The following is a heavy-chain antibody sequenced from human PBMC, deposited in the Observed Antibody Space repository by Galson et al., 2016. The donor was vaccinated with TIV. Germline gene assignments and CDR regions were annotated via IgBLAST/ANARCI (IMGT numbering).Heavy chain of an antibody. D-gene: IGHD3-22*01. V-gene: IGHV1-18*04. CDR2: ISSYNGDT. J-gene: IGHJ6*02. CDR3: ARDRGSMTMILVVDYHDGMDV. Sequence: QSGAEVKKPGESLRTSCKASGYTFRNYGFSWVRQAPGQGLEWLGWISSYNGDTNYAHNLRGRLTMTTDSSTTTASMELRSLRSDDTAVYFCARDRGSMTMILVVDYHDGMDVWGQGTTVTVSS. CDR1: GYTFRNYG.